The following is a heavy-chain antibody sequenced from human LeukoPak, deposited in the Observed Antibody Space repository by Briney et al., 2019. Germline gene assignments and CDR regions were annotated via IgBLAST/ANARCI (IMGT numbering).Heavy chain of an antibody. CDR3: ARNPSKTGWFDP. Sequence: GASVKVSCKASGCTFSSYDINWVRQATGQGLEWMGWMNPNSGNTGYAQKFQGRVTMTRNTSVSTAYMELSSLTSEDTAVYYCARNPSKTGWFDPWGQGTLVTVSS. CDR1: GCTFSSYD. D-gene: IGHD4-11*01. V-gene: IGHV1-8*01. J-gene: IGHJ5*02. CDR2: MNPNSGNT.